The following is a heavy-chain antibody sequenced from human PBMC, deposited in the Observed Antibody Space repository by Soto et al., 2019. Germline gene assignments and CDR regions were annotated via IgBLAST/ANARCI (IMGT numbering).Heavy chain of an antibody. CDR2: IYWNDDA. D-gene: IGHD5-12*01. Sequence: GSGPTLVNPTQTLTLTCSFSGFSLSTHEVGVVWIRQPPGKALEWLALIYWNDDARYSPSLKNRHTITKDTSKNQVVLTMTNMDPVDTATYYCVHDGKLGYTGYDRFDYWGQGIPVTVSS. CDR1: GFSLSTHEVG. J-gene: IGHJ4*02. V-gene: IGHV2-5*01. CDR3: VHDGKLGYTGYDRFDY.